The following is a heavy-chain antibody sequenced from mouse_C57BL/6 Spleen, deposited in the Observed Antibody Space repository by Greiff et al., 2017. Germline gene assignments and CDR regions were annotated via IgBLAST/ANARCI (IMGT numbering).Heavy chain of an antibody. Sequence: EVQGVESGGDLVKPGGSLKLSCAASGFTFSSYGMSWVRQTPDKRLEWVATISSGGSYTYYPDSVKGRFTISRDNAKNTLYLQMSSLKSEDTAMYYCARHIDYWGQGTTLTVSS. CDR3: ARHIDY. J-gene: IGHJ2*01. CDR1: GFTFSSYG. V-gene: IGHV5-6*01. CDR2: ISSGGSYT.